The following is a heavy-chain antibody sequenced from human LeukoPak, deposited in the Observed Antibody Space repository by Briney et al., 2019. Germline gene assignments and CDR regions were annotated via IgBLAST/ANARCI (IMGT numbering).Heavy chain of an antibody. V-gene: IGHV1-18*01. D-gene: IGHD4-17*01. Sequence: APVKVSCKASGYTFTSYGISWVRQAPGQGLEGMGWISAYNGNTNYAQKLQGRVTMTTDTSTSTAYMELRSLRSDDTAVYYCARGLTVTRPYYYYYMDVWGKGTTVTVSS. CDR2: ISAYNGNT. CDR1: GYTFTSYG. CDR3: ARGLTVTRPYYYYYMDV. J-gene: IGHJ6*03.